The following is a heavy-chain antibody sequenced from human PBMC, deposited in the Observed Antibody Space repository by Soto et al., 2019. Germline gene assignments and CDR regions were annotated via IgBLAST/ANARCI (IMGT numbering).Heavy chain of an antibody. J-gene: IGHJ3*01. CDR3: SRRADNPVAGTPLACDV. D-gene: IGHD2-15*01. Sequence: QLQESGPRLARPSETLSLTCTVSGGSIGSSRHFWGWIRQSPGKGLEWIGSLSNRVTILYNPSVGRRGTISVDTSKTQLSLRLTSVEAADAGTVFCSRRADNPVAGTPLACDVWGLGTLGPVSS. CDR2: LSNRVTI. V-gene: IGHV4-39*01. CDR1: GGSIGSSRHF.